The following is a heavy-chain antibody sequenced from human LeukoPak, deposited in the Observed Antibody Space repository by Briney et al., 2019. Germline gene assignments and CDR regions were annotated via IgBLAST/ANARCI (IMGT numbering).Heavy chain of an antibody. V-gene: IGHV4-34*01. CDR3: ARVRPKYYYGSGSYYKGGQVRYFDY. D-gene: IGHD3-10*01. CDR1: GGSFSGYY. Sequence: PSETLSLTCAVYGGSFSGYYWSWIRQPPGKGLEWIGEINHSGSTNYNPSLKSRVTISVDTSKNQFSLKLSSVTAADTAVYYCARVRPKYYYGSGSYYKGGQVRYFDYWGQGTLVTVSS. CDR2: INHSGST. J-gene: IGHJ4*02.